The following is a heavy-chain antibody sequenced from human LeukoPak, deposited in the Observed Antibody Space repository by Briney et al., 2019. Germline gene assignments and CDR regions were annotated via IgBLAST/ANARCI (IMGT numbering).Heavy chain of an antibody. J-gene: IGHJ4*02. Sequence: GASVNVSYKASGYTFTTHDLTWVRQATGQGLEWMGWMNPGSGDTAYAQKFQGRVTMTRDTSMSTAYMELNSLGSEDTAIYYCARGLGDYNTDWFPVSGYWGQGTPVTVSS. D-gene: IGHD3-16*01. V-gene: IGHV1-8*01. CDR2: MNPGSGDT. CDR3: ARGLGDYNTDWFPVSGY. CDR1: GYTFTTHD.